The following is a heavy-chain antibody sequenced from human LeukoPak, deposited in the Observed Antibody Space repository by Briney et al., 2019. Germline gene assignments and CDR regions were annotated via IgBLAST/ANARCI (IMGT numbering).Heavy chain of an antibody. CDR2: IYYSGRT. V-gene: IGHV4-39*01. CDR1: GDSISRSDSY. J-gene: IGHJ1*01. Sequence: SETLSLTCSVSGDSISRSDSYWGWIRQPPGKGLEWIGTIYYSGRTYYSPSLKSRVTMSVDTPNNQFSLNLRSVTAADTAVYYCARRRYYDGSGYLEWGQGTLLSVSS. CDR3: ARRRYYDGSGYLE. D-gene: IGHD3-22*01.